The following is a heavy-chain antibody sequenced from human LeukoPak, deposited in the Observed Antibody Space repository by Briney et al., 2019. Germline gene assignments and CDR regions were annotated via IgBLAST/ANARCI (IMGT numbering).Heavy chain of an antibody. Sequence: PGGSLRLSCAASGFTFSSYGMHWVRQAPGKGLEGVAVISYDGSNKYYADSVKGRFTISRDNSKNTLYLQMSSLRAEDTAVYYCAKFHIVVVTANPPDAFDIWGQGTMVTVSS. CDR2: ISYDGSNK. V-gene: IGHV3-30*18. J-gene: IGHJ3*02. CDR1: GFTFSSYG. CDR3: AKFHIVVVTANPPDAFDI. D-gene: IGHD2-21*02.